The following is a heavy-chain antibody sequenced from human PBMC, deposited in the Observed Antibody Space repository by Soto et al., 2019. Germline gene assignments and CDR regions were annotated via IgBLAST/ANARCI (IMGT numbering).Heavy chain of an antibody. CDR3: ARLEMYYDFWSGYYLGSRRRHDAFDI. V-gene: IGHV1-46*01. D-gene: IGHD3-3*01. CDR1: GYTFTSYY. J-gene: IGHJ3*02. Sequence: GPVKGSRKGFGYTFTSYYMHWVRQAPGQGVEWVGIINPSGGRTSDAQKFHGEGAMTRDTSTSTVYMELSSLRSEDTAVYYCARLEMYYDFWSGYYLGSRRRHDAFDIWGQGTMVTVSS. CDR2: INPSGGRT.